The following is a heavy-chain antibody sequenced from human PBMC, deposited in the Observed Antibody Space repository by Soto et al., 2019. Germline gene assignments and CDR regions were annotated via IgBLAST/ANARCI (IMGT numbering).Heavy chain of an antibody. Sequence: PSETLSLTCGVSGESISSGYYWAWIRQPPGKWLEWIGSIYHSGSTYYNPTLKSRVTISVDRSKNLFSLKLSSVTAADTAVYYCARVDILTVYGCMDVWGQGTTVTVSS. D-gene: IGHD3-9*01. V-gene: IGHV4-38-2*01. J-gene: IGHJ6*02. CDR3: ARVDILTVYGCMDV. CDR1: GESISSGYY. CDR2: IYHSGST.